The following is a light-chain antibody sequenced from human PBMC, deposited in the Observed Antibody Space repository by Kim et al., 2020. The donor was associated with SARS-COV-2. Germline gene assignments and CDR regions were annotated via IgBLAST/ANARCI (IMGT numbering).Light chain of an antibody. CDR2: GAS. J-gene: IGKJ4*01. Sequence: SPGERATLSCRASQSVTSSYLAWYQQKPGQAPRLLIYGASSRATGIPDRFTGSGSGTDFTLTISRLEPEDFAVYFCQQYAGSPLTFGGGTKVDIK. CDR3: QQYAGSPLT. CDR1: QSVTSSY. V-gene: IGKV3-20*01.